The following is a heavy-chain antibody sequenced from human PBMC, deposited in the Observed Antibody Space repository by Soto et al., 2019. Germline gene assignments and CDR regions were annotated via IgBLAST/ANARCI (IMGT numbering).Heavy chain of an antibody. CDR1: GYTFTSYA. CDR3: ARGPQYYAILTGYYFYWYFDL. Sequence: QVQLVQSGSELKKPGASVKVSCKASGYTFTSYAMNWVRQAPGQGLEWMGWINTNTGNPTYAQGFTGRFVFSLDTSVSTAYLQIGSLKAEDTAVYYCARGPQYYAILTGYYFYWYFDLWGRGTLVTVSS. V-gene: IGHV7-4-1*01. CDR2: INTNTGNP. D-gene: IGHD3-9*01. J-gene: IGHJ2*01.